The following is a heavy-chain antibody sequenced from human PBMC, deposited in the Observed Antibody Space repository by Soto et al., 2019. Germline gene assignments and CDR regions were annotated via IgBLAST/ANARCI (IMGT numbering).Heavy chain of an antibody. Sequence: SETLSLTCTVSGGSISSSSYYWSWIRQHPGKGLEWIGYIYYSGSTYYNPSLKSRVTISVDTSKNQFSLKLSSVTAADTAVYYCARTRRSGGIVVVVAAKSSGWFDPWGQGTLVTVSS. CDR2: IYYSGST. V-gene: IGHV4-31*03. CDR1: GGSISSSSYY. D-gene: IGHD2-15*01. J-gene: IGHJ5*02. CDR3: ARTRRSGGIVVVVAAKSSGWFDP.